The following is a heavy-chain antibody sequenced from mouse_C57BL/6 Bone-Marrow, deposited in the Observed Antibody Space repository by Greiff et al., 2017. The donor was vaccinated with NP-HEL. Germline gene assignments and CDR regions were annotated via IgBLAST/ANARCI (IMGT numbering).Heavy chain of an antibody. Sequence: EVKVEESGGGLVKPGGSLKLSCAASGFTFSSYAMSWVRQTPEKRLEWVATISDGGSYTYYPDNVKGRFTISRDNAKNNLYLQMSHLKSEDTAMYYCARGVSFAYWGQGTLVTVSA. CDR1: GFTFSSYA. CDR3: ARGVSFAY. CDR2: ISDGGSYT. J-gene: IGHJ3*01. V-gene: IGHV5-4*03.